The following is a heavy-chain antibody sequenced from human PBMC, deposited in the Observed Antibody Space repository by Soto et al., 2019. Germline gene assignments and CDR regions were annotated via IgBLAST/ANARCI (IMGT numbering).Heavy chain of an antibody. J-gene: IGHJ4*02. CDR1: GFTFSSYS. CDR3: ARDTKEMADYYFDY. CDR2: ISSSSSYI. D-gene: IGHD3-3*01. V-gene: IGHV3-21*01. Sequence: EVQLVESGGGLVKPGGSLRLSCAASGFTFSSYSMNWVRQAPGKGLEWVSSISSSSSYIYYADSVKGRFTISRENAKNALYLQMNSLRAEDTAVYYCARDTKEMADYYFDYWGQGTLVTVSS.